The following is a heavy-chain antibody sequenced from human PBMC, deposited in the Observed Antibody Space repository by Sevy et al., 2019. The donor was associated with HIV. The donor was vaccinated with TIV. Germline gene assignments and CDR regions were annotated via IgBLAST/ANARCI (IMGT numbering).Heavy chain of an antibody. V-gene: IGHV3-74*01. J-gene: IGHJ4*02. CDR2: INNDESST. CDR1: GFTFSNYW. D-gene: IGHD6-25*01. Sequence: GGSLRLSCAASGFTFSNYWMHWVRQVPGEGLVWVSRINNDESSTNYADSVKGRLTISRDNVKNTLYLQMNSLRAEDTAVYFCARDSEAAAQDFDYWGQGTLVTVSS. CDR3: ARDSEAAAQDFDY.